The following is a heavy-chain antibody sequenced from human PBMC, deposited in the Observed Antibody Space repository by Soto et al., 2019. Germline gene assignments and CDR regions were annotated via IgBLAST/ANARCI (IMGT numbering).Heavy chain of an antibody. V-gene: IGHV4-59*01. J-gene: IGHJ6*03. CDR2: IYYSGST. CDR3: ARVSWAYSSSSFYYYYYMDV. D-gene: IGHD6-6*01. Sequence: SETLSLTCTVSGGSISSYYWSWIRQPPGKGLEWIGYIYYSGSTNYNPSLKSRVTISVDTSKNQFSLKLSSVTAADTAVYYCARVSWAYSSSSFYYYYYMDVWGKGTTVTVSS. CDR1: GGSISSYY.